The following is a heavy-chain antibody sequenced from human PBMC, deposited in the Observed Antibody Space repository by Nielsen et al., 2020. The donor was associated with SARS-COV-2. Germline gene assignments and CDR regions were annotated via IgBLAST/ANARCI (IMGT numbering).Heavy chain of an antibody. CDR1: GLSLRSYT. V-gene: IGHV3-23*05. CDR3: VKWVQLDLGYYYHGMDV. J-gene: IGHJ6*02. Sequence: GGSLRLSCAASGLSLRSYTMHWVRQAPGKGLEWVSSIYSSGTYTNSADSVKGRFTISRDNSKTTLYLQMNSLRVEDTAVYYCVKWVQLDLGYYYHGMDVWGQGTTVTVSS. D-gene: IGHD6-6*01. CDR2: IYSSGTYT.